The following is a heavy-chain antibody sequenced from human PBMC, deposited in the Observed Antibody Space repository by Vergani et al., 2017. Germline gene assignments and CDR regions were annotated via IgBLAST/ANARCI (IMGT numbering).Heavy chain of an antibody. CDR3: ARHRGSGGFFPSSYFYGMDV. CDR2: IHHSGDT. D-gene: IGHD3-10*01. J-gene: IGHJ6*04. CDR1: DSSIMTNPY. V-gene: IGHV4-38-2*01. Sequence: QVQLQESGPGLVKPSETLTLTCDVSDSSIMTNPYWGWFRQSPGKGLEWFGCIHHSGDTHYNSSLKSRVSISIVSRSKFSLSLTSVTAADTAIYYCARHRGSGGFFPSSYFYGMDVWGDGTTVTVSS.